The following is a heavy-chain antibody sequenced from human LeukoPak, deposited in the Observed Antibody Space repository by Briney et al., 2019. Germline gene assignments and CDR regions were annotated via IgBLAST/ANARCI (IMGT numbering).Heavy chain of an antibody. CDR2: IYYSGST. V-gene: IGHV4-59*12. Sequence: SETLSLTCTVSGGSISSYYWSWIRQPPGKGLEWIGYIYYSGSTNYNPSLKSRVTISVDTSKNQFSLKLSSVTAADTAVYYCARGNPFSTAMARDSVDYWGQGTLVTVSS. CDR3: ARGNPFSTAMARDSVDY. J-gene: IGHJ4*02. D-gene: IGHD5-18*01. CDR1: GGSISSYY.